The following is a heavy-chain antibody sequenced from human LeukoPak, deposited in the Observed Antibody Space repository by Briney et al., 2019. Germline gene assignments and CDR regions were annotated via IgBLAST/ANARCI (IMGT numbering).Heavy chain of an antibody. CDR3: ARRRVGATTHFDY. CDR2: IYYSGST. V-gene: IGHV4-59*08. CDR1: GGSISNYY. Sequence: SETLSLTCTVSGGSISNYYWSWIRQPPGKGLGWIGYIYYSGSTNYNPSLKSRVTISVDTSKNQFSLKLSSVTAADTAVYYCARRRVGATTHFDYWGQGTLVTVSS. J-gene: IGHJ4*02. D-gene: IGHD1-26*01.